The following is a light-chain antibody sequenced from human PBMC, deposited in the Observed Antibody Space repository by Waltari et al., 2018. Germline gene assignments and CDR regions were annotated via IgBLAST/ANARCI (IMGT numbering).Light chain of an antibody. CDR1: QTISRN. V-gene: IGKV3-15*01. CDR2: ATS. CDR3: QQYNDWPRT. Sequence: EIVMTQSPGTLSVSPGERATLSCRASQTISRNLAWYQQKPGQAPRLLIYATSARATGIPARFSGGGSGTDFTLTISSMQSEDFAVYYCQQYNDWPRTFGQGTKVEVK. J-gene: IGKJ1*01.